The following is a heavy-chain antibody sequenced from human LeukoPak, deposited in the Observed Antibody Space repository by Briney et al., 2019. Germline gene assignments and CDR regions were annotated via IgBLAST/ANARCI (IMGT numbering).Heavy chain of an antibody. CDR3: ARGLYSSSWGADY. CDR2: INPNSGNT. D-gene: IGHD6-13*01. CDR1: GYTFTGYY. V-gene: IGHV1-8*03. J-gene: IGHJ4*02. Sequence: ASVKVSCKASGYTFTGYYMHWVRQAPGQGLEWMGWINPNSGNTGYAQKFQGRVTITRNTSISTAYMELSRLRPEDTAVYYCARGLYSSSWGADYWGQGTLVTVSS.